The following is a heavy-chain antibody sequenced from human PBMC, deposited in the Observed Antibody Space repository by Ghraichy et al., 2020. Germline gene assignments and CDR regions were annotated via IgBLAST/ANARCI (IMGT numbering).Heavy chain of an antibody. CDR3: SRDLVRFSGRNEYFYGMDV. V-gene: IGHV4-4*07. D-gene: IGHD3-3*01. Sequence: SETLSLTCAVSGASLNSNYWSWIRQPAGKGLEWIGRIDGSGSANYNPSLKSRVTLSVDTSKRQFSLNLSSVTAADTAVYYCSRDLVRFSGRNEYFYGMDVWGQGTTVIVSS. CDR1: GASLNSNY. CDR2: IDGSGSA. J-gene: IGHJ6*02.